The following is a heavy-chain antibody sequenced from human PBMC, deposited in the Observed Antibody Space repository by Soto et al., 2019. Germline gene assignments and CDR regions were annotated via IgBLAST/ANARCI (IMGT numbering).Heavy chain of an antibody. Sequence: GGSLRLSCAASGFTFSNYNINWVRQAPGKGLEWVSYISSSSSTIYYADSVKGRFTISRDNAKNSLYLQMDSLRAEDTAVYYCARLTLVRVRGYYYMDVWGKGTTVTVSS. CDR3: ARLTLVRVRGYYYMDV. CDR1: GFTFSNYN. V-gene: IGHV3-48*01. CDR2: ISSSSSTI. D-gene: IGHD3-10*01. J-gene: IGHJ6*03.